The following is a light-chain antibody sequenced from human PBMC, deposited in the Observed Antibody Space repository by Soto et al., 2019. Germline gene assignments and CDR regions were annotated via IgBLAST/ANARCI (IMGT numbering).Light chain of an antibody. CDR1: QGISSY. V-gene: IGKV1-9*01. J-gene: IGKJ1*01. Sequence: IQLTQSPSSLSASVGDRVTITCRASQGISSYLAWYQQKPGKAPKLLIYAASTLQSGVPSRFSGSGSGTEFTLTISSLQPEDFGTYYCLQHNSYPRTFGQGTKVDIK. CDR2: AAS. CDR3: LQHNSYPRT.